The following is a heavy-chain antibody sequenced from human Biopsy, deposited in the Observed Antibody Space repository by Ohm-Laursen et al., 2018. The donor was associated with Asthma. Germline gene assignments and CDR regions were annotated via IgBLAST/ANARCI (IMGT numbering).Heavy chain of an antibody. D-gene: IGHD6-19*01. CDR2: ISYDGSSI. CDR1: RFTYE. Sequence: SLRLSCAASRFTYETHWVRQAPGKGLEWVAVISYDGSSIYYADSVKGRFAISRDNSKNTLSLQMNSLTAEDTAVYYCAKEGVAGTHIEDWGQGTLVAVSS. V-gene: IGHV3-30*09. CDR3: AKEGVAGTHIED. J-gene: IGHJ4*02.